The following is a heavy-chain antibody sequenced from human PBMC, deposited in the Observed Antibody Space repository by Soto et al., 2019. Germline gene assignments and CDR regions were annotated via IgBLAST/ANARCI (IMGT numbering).Heavy chain of an antibody. CDR2: ISYDGSNK. V-gene: IGHV3-30*18. Sequence: QVQLVESGGGVVQPGRSLRLSCAASGFTFSSYGMHWVRQAPGKGLEWVAVISYDGSNKYYADSVKGRFTISRDNSKNTLYLQMNSLRAEDTAVYYCAKDAEETPSWYPILGPEFDYWGQGTLVTVSS. CDR3: AKDAEETPSWYPILGPEFDY. J-gene: IGHJ4*02. CDR1: GFTFSSYG. D-gene: IGHD6-13*01.